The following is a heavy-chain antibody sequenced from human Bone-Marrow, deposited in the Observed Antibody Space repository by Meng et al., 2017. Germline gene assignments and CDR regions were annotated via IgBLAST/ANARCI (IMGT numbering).Heavy chain of an antibody. V-gene: IGHV1-69*05. Sequence: SVKVSCKASGGTFSSYAISWVRQAPGQGLEWMGGIIPIFGTANYAQKFQGRVTITTDKSTSTAYMELSSLRSEDTAVYYCASGRIAAAGTLKYWYFDLWGRGTLVTVSS. J-gene: IGHJ2*01. CDR3: ASGRIAAAGTLKYWYFDL. CDR2: IIPIFGTA. CDR1: GGTFSSYA. D-gene: IGHD6-13*01.